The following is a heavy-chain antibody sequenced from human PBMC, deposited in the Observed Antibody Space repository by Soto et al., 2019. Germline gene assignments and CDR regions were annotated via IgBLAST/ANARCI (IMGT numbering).Heavy chain of an antibody. D-gene: IGHD3-3*01. CDR1: GGSFSGYY. Sequence: SETLSLTCAVYGGSFSGYYWSWIRQPPGKGLEWIGEINHSGSTNYNPSLKSRVTIPVDTSKNQFSLKLSSVTAADTAVYYCARDGGMYFDYWGQGTLVTVSS. V-gene: IGHV4-34*01. J-gene: IGHJ4*02. CDR2: INHSGST. CDR3: ARDGGMYFDY.